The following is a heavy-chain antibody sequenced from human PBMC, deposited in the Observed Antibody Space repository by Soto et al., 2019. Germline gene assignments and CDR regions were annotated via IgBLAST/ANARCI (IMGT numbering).Heavy chain of an antibody. D-gene: IGHD1-26*01. V-gene: IGHV1-46*01. J-gene: IGHJ6*02. Sequence: VQLVQSGAEVKKLGASVKVSCKASGFTFTNYFFHWVRQAPRQGLEWMGIISPSDGSTNYVQSLQGRVTMTSDTSTSTVYMELSSLRSEDTAFYYCARGDCRGSSVFYYYCGMDVWGHGTTVTVSS. CDR3: ARGDCRGSSVFYYYCGMDV. CDR1: GFTFTNYF. CDR2: ISPSDGST.